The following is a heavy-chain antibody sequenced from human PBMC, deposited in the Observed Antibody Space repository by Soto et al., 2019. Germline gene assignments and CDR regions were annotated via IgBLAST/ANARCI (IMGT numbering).Heavy chain of an antibody. CDR2: INAGNGDT. CDR1: GYTFTNYA. D-gene: IGHD6-19*01. V-gene: IGHV1-3*01. Sequence: ASVKVSCKASGYTFTNYALHWVRQAPGQRLEWMGWINAGNGDTKYSQKFQGRVTLTRDTSASTAYMELSSLRSEDTAVFFCATFTSGWYPPKDAFDIRGQGTMVTVSS. J-gene: IGHJ3*02. CDR3: ATFTSGWYPPKDAFDI.